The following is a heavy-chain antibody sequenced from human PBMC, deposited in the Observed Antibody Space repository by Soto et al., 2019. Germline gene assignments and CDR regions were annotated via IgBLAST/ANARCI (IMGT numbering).Heavy chain of an antibody. D-gene: IGHD6-13*01. V-gene: IGHV3-33*01. CDR1: GFTFSSYG. CDR3: AREISQGSSWYNLFDY. CDR2: IWYYGINK. J-gene: IGHJ4*02. Sequence: QPGGSLRLSCAASGFTFSSYGMHWVRQAPGKGLEWVAVIWYYGINKYYADSVKGLFTISRDNSKNTLYLQMNCLRAEDTAVYYCAREISQGSSWYNLFDYWGQGTLVTVSS.